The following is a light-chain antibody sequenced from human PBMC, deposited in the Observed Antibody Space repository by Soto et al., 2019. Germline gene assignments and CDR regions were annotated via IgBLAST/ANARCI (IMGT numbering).Light chain of an antibody. Sequence: DIQMTQSPSTLSASVGDRVTITCRASQSIGYWLAWYQQKPGKAPNLLIYQASSLETGVPSRISGSGSGTEFTLTISSLQPDDFATYYCQQYNSVSQTFGQGTKVEIK. CDR2: QAS. J-gene: IGKJ1*01. CDR3: QQYNSVSQT. V-gene: IGKV1-5*03. CDR1: QSIGYW.